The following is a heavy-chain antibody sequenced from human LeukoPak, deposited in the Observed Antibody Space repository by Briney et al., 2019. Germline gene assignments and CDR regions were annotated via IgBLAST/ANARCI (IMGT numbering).Heavy chain of an antibody. CDR3: AKDIVFPFSGSYDY. CDR1: GFTFTSYA. D-gene: IGHD3-10*01. CDR2: ISGSGVST. J-gene: IGHJ4*02. V-gene: IGHV3-23*01. Sequence: GGSLRLSCAASGFTFTSYAMRWVRQAPGKGLEWVSAISGSGVSTYYADSVKGRFTISRDNSKNTLYLQMNSLRAEDTAVYYCAKDIVFPFSGSYDYWGQGTLVTVSS.